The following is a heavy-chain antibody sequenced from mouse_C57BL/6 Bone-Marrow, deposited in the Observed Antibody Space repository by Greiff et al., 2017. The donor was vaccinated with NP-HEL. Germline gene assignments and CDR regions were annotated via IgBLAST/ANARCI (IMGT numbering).Heavy chain of an antibody. Sequence: EVKLEESGGGLVQPGGSMKLSCAASGFTFSDSWMDWVRQSPEKGLEWVAEISNKANNHATYYAVSVKGRFTISRDDSKSSVYLHMNSVRAEDTGIYYCTRGGFFDDWGPGTTLTVAS. J-gene: IGHJ2*01. V-gene: IGHV6-6*01. CDR3: TRGGFFDD. CDR2: ISNKANNHAT. CDR1: GFTFSDSW.